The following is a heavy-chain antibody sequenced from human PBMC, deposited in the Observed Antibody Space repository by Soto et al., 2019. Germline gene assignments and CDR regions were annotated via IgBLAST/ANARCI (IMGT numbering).Heavy chain of an antibody. CDR3: AHTWGLPFDY. J-gene: IGHJ4*02. D-gene: IGHD3-16*01. CDR1: GFSLRTTGVG. Sequence: QITLKESGPTLVEPTQTLTLTCTYSGFSLRTTGVGVGWIRQPPGKALEWLGIIYWNDDKRYSPSLTNRFTLTSDISKRQVRLTRTNMDPVDRATYYCAHTWGLPFDYWCQGTLVIVSS. CDR2: IYWNDDK. V-gene: IGHV2-5*01.